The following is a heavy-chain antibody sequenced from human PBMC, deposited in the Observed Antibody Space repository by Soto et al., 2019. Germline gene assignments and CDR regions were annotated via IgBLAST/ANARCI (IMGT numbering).Heavy chain of an antibody. V-gene: IGHV2-5*02. D-gene: IGHD1-26*01. CDR3: AHAYGGRSVY. CDR1: GFSLTTDRVG. CDR2: IYWDASK. Sequence: QITLKESGPTLVKPTQTLTLTCTFSGFSLTTDRVGVGWIRQPPGEALAWLAVIYWDASKTYRPSLESSLTITKDTSKNQVALILATMDSLDTSTYYCAHAYGGRSVYWVQGTLVTVSS. J-gene: IGHJ4*02.